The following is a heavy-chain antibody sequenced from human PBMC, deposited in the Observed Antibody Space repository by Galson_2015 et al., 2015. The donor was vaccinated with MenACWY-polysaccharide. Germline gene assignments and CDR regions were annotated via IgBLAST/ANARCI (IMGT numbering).Heavy chain of an antibody. CDR2: IQYDGSKI. Sequence: SLRLSCAASGSRISNSDMHWVRQAPGKGLEWVAVIQYDGSKIVYADSVKGRFTISRDNSKNTLFLEMNSLGAEDTAVYYFAREGSRIVFHAFDTWGQGTMVTVSS. D-gene: IGHD6-13*01. CDR3: AREGSRIVFHAFDT. CDR1: GSRISNSD. V-gene: IGHV3-33*01. J-gene: IGHJ3*02.